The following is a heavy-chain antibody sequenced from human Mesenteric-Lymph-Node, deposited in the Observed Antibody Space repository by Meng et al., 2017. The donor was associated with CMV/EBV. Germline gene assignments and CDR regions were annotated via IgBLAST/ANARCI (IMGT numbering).Heavy chain of an antibody. V-gene: IGHV3-30*02. CDR2: IRYDGSNK. CDR3: ATGKSNWGSNYFDY. J-gene: IGHJ4*02. Sequence: GESLKISCEASGFTFLFHGMHWVRQAPGKGLEWVAFIRYDGSNKYYADSVKGRFTISRDNSKNTLYLQMNSLRAEDTAVYYCATGKSNWGSNYFDYWGQGTLVTVSS. D-gene: IGHD7-27*01. CDR1: GFTFLFHG.